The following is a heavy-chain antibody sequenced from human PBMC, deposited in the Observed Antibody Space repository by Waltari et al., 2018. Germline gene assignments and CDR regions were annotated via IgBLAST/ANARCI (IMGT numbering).Heavy chain of an antibody. V-gene: IGHV1-18*01. CDR1: GYTFTSYG. CDR3: ARDGNGVADY. CDR2: INPYNGDR. J-gene: IGHJ4*02. Sequence: QVQLVQSGIEVKKPGASVKVSCTTSGYTFTSYGISWVRQAPGQGLEWMALINPYNGDRKYVQKFQDRVTMTADTSTSTAYMELRSLRSDDTAMYYCARDGNGVADYWGQGTLVTVSS. D-gene: IGHD3-3*01.